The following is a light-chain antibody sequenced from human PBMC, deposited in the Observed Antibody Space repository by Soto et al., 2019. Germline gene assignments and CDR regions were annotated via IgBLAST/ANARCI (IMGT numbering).Light chain of an antibody. Sequence: EIVLTQSPGTLSLSPVERATLSNRASQSVSSSYLAWYQQKPGQAPRLLIYGASSRPTGIPDRFSGSGSGTDFTLTISRLEPEDFAVYYCQQYGSSSTFGQGTRLEIK. CDR1: QSVSSSY. J-gene: IGKJ5*01. CDR2: GAS. CDR3: QQYGSSST. V-gene: IGKV3-20*01.